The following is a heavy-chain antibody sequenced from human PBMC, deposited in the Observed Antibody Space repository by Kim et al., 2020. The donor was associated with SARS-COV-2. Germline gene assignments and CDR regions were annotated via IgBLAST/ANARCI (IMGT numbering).Heavy chain of an antibody. V-gene: IGHV3-53*01. CDR2: T. Sequence: TYYGDSGKGRFTNSRENSKNTLDLKMNSRRAEDTAVYYCATQGGGDWFDPWGQGTLVTVSS. CDR3: ATQGGGDWFDP. D-gene: IGHD3-16*01. J-gene: IGHJ5*02.